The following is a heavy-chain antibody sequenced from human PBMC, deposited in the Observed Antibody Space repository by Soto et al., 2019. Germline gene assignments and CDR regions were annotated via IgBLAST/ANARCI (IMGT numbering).Heavy chain of an antibody. CDR2: IYYSGST. D-gene: IGHD6-13*01. CDR3: ARGAAAGIDPIDY. V-gene: IGHV4-31*03. J-gene: IGHJ4*02. Sequence: QVQLQESGPGLVKPSQTLSLTYTVSGGSISSGGYYWSWIRQHPGKGLEWIGYIYYSGSTYYNPSLKSRVTISVDTSKNQFSLKLSSVTAADTAVYYCARGAAAGIDPIDYWGQGTLVTVSS. CDR1: GGSISSGGYY.